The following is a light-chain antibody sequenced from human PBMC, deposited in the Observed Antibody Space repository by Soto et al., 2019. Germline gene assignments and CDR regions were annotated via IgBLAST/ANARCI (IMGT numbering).Light chain of an antibody. V-gene: IGKV3-20*01. CDR2: GAS. J-gene: IGKJ1*01. Sequence: ELVLTQSPGTLSLSPGERATLSCRASQSVISNYLAWYQQKPGQAPSLLIYGASSRATGIPDKFSGSGSGTDFTLTIIRLEREDFAVYYCQHYGSSPQTFGQGTKVEIK. CDR3: QHYGSSPQT. CDR1: QSVISNY.